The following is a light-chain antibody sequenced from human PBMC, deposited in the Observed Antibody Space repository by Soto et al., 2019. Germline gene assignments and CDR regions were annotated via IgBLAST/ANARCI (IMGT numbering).Light chain of an antibody. Sequence: QSALTQCASVSGSPGQSITISCTGTNSDVGSYNFVSWFQQHPGKAPKLMIYEGSKRPSGISNRFSGSKSGNTASLTVSGLLAEDEADYYCCSYAGSGTYVFGTGTKLTVL. V-gene: IGLV2-23*01. CDR3: CSYAGSGTYV. J-gene: IGLJ1*01. CDR2: EGS. CDR1: NSDVGSYNF.